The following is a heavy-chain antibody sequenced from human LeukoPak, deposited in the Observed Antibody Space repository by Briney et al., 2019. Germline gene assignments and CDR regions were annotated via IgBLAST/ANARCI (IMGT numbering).Heavy chain of an antibody. CDR3: ARGGGIALAGTRFDF. CDR2: ISAYEGNT. CDR1: GYTFTSYG. V-gene: IGHV1-18*01. D-gene: IGHD6-13*01. Sequence: ASVEVFCRASGYTFTSYGISWVRQAPGQGPEWMGWISAYEGNTNYAQKLQGRLTMTTDTSTSTAYMELRSLRSDDTAVYYCARGGGIALAGTRFDFWGRGTLVTVSS. J-gene: IGHJ4*02.